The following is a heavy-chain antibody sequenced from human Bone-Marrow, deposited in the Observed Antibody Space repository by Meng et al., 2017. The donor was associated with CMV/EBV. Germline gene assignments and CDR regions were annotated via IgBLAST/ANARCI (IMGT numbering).Heavy chain of an antibody. J-gene: IGHJ4*02. CDR3: AKADGIVVVPAAIFDY. D-gene: IGHD2-2*01. CDR2: IRYDGSNK. V-gene: IGHV3-30*02. Sequence: GESLKISCAASGFTFSSYGMHWVRQAPGKGLEWVAFIRYDGSNKYYADSVKGRFTISRDNSKNTLYLQMNSLRAEDTAVYYCAKADGIVVVPAAIFDYWGQGTLVTVSS. CDR1: GFTFSSYG.